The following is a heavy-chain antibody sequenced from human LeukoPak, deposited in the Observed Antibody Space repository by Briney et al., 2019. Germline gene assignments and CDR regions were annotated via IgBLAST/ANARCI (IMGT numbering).Heavy chain of an antibody. Sequence: SETLSLTCAVYGGSFSGYYWSWIRQPPGKGLEWTGEINHSGSTNYNPSLKSRVTMSVDTSKNRFSLKLSPVTAADTAVYYCARVGWFGESLDAFDIWGQGTMVTVSS. V-gene: IGHV4-34*01. CDR1: GGSFSGYY. CDR2: INHSGST. D-gene: IGHD3-10*01. CDR3: ARVGWFGESLDAFDI. J-gene: IGHJ3*02.